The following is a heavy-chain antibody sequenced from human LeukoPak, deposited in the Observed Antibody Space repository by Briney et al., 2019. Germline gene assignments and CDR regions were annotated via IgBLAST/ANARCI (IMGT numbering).Heavy chain of an antibody. CDR3: ARRRGGSGSYYTRNAFDI. D-gene: IGHD3-10*01. J-gene: IGHJ3*02. Sequence: SETLSLTCTVSGGSISSYYWSWIRQPPGKGLEWIGYIYYSGSTNYNPSLKSRVTISVDTSKNKFSLKLSSVTAADTAVYYCARRRGGSGSYYTRNAFDIWGQGTMVTVSS. CDR2: IYYSGST. V-gene: IGHV4-59*08. CDR1: GGSISSYY.